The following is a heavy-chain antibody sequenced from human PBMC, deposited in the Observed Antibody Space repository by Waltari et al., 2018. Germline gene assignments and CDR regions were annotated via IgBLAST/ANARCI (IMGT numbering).Heavy chain of an antibody. CDR1: GFTFSGYE. Sequence: EVLLVESGGGLVQPGGSLRLSCTAPGFTFSGYEMNWVRQAPGKGLEWVSYISSSGNTIYYADSVKARFTTSRDNAKNSLYLQMNSLRVDDTAVYYCARRPYYYHGMDVWGQGTTVTVSS. CDR3: ARRPYYYHGMDV. V-gene: IGHV3-48*03. CDR2: ISSSGNTI. J-gene: IGHJ6*02.